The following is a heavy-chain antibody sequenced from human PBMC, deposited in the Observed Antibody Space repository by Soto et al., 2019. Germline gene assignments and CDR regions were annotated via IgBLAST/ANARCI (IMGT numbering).Heavy chain of an antibody. Sequence: ASVKVSCKASGYSFRSSAMHWVRQAPGQRLEWMGWINVGNGNTRYSEKFQGRATITRDTSASTAYMEVSSLRSEDTAVYYCAKGNNYGDPRRRDAFDFWGQGTMVTVSS. V-gene: IGHV1-3*01. CDR2: INVGNGNT. J-gene: IGHJ3*01. CDR3: AKGNNYGDPRRRDAFDF. CDR1: GYSFRSSA. D-gene: IGHD4-17*01.